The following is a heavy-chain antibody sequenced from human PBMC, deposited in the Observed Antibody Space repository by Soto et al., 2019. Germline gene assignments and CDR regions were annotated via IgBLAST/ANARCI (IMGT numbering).Heavy chain of an antibody. Sequence: ASVKVSCKASGYIFTGYNIHWVRQAPGQGLEWMGWLNPNSGDTNNTQKFQGRVTLTRDTSINTAYMELGRLTSDDTAIYFCARGRRPYHLQGVWGQGPTVTVSS. V-gene: IGHV1-2*02. D-gene: IGHD4-4*01. J-gene: IGHJ6*02. CDR3: ARGRRPYHLQGV. CDR2: LNPNSGDT. CDR1: GYIFTGYN.